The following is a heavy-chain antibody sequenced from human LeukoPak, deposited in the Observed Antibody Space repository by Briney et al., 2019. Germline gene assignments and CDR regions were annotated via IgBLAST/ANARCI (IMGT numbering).Heavy chain of an antibody. J-gene: IGHJ4*02. V-gene: IGHV1-24*01. Sequence: GSVKVSCKVSGYTLTELSMHWVRQAPGKGLEWMGGFDPEDGETIYAQKFQGRVTMTEDTSTDTAYMELSSLRTEDTAVYYCATVDGGRRVDWNYHSWGQGTLVTVSS. CDR3: ATVDGGRRVDWNYHS. CDR1: GYTLTELS. CDR2: FDPEDGET. D-gene: IGHD1-7*01.